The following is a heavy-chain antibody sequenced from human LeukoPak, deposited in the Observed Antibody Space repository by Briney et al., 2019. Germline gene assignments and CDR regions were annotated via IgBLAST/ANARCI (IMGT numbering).Heavy chain of an antibody. CDR1: GFSFDDYA. V-gene: IGHV3-43*02. J-gene: IGHJ6*02. CDR3: AKEFGYCSGSSCYRYYYYPMDV. CDR2: ISGDGGDT. Sequence: GGSLRLSCAASGFSFDDYAMLWVRQPPGKGLEWVSVISGDGGDTDYVDSVKGRFTISRDNSKDSLYLQMNSLRTEDTALYYCAKEFGYCSGSSCYRYYYYPMDVWGQGTTVTVSS. D-gene: IGHD2-15*01.